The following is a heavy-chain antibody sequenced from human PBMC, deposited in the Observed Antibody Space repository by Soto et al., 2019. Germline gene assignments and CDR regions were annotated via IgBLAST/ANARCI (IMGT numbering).Heavy chain of an antibody. D-gene: IGHD5-12*01. J-gene: IGHJ4*02. CDR3: ARDPRRLRLRGFDY. V-gene: IGHV1-69*13. CDR2: IIPIFGTA. CDR1: GGTFSSYA. Sequence: GASVKVSCKASGGTFSSYAISWVRQAPGQGLEWMGGIIPIFGTANYAQKFQGRVTVTADESTSTAYMELSSLRSEDTAVYYCARDPRRLRLRGFDYWGQGTLVTVSS.